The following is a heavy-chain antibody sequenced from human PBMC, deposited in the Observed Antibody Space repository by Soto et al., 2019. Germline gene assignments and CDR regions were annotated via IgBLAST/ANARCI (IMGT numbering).Heavy chain of an antibody. J-gene: IGHJ6*03. Sequence: SETLSLTCTVSGGSISSGSCYWGWIRQPPGKGLEWIGSFYDSGSTYNNPSLKSRVTQSVDTSKNQFSLKLTSVTAADTAVYYCVRTGYSSSSRHYYYMDVWGKGTTVTVSS. V-gene: IGHV4-39*01. CDR2: FYDSGST. CDR3: VRTGYSSSSRHYYYMDV. D-gene: IGHD6-6*01. CDR1: GGSISSGSCY.